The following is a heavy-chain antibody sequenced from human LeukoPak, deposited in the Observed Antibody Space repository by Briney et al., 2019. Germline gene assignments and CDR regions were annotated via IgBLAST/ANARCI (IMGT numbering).Heavy chain of an antibody. D-gene: IGHD3-22*01. CDR3: ARILDSGLADY. CDR1: GGSISGYY. CDR2: IHYTGRT. J-gene: IGHJ4*02. V-gene: IGHV4-59*01. Sequence: SETLPLTCTVSGGSISGYYWTWIRQPPGKGLEWIAYIHYTGRTNYNPSLKSRVTIFVDTSNNQFSLKLNSVTAADTAVYYCARILDSGLADYWGQGTLVTVSS.